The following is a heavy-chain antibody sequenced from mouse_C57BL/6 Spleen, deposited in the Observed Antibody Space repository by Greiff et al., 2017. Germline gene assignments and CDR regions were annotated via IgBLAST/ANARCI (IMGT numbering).Heavy chain of an antibody. J-gene: IGHJ4*01. CDR1: GYTFTSYT. Sequence: QVQLQQSGAELARPGASVKMSCKASGYTFTSYTMHWVKQRPGQGLEWIGYINPSSGYTKYNQKFKDKATLTADKSSSTAYMQLSSLTSEDSAVYYCARSRTAQAPYAMDDWGQGTSVTVAS. V-gene: IGHV1-4*01. D-gene: IGHD3-2*02. CDR2: INPSSGYT. CDR3: ARSRTAQAPYAMDD.